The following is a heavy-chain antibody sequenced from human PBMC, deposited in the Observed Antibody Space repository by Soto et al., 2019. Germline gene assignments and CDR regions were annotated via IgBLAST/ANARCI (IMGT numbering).Heavy chain of an antibody. D-gene: IGHD6-19*01. CDR3: ATPFPYSSGWYAGGNYFDY. CDR1: GFTFSSYA. J-gene: IGHJ4*02. CDR2: ISGSGGST. Sequence: EVQLLESGGGLVQPGGSLRLSCAASGFTFSSYAMSWVRQAPGKGLEWVSAISGSGGSTYYADSVKGRFTISRDNSKNTLYLQMNSLRAEDTAVYYCATPFPYSSGWYAGGNYFDYWGQGTLVTFSS. V-gene: IGHV3-23*01.